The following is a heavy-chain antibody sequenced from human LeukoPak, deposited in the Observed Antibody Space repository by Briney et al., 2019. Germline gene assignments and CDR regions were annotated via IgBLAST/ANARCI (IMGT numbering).Heavy chain of an antibody. CDR1: GFTFSSYA. J-gene: IGHJ6*02. Sequence: GGSLRLSCAASGFTFSSYAMSWVRQAPGKGLEWVSAISGSGGSTYYADSVKGRFTISRDNSKNTLYLQMNSLRAGDTAVYYCAKDLERQDYYYGMDVWGQGTTVTVSS. CDR2: ISGSGGST. D-gene: IGHD1-1*01. CDR3: AKDLERQDYYYGMDV. V-gene: IGHV3-23*01.